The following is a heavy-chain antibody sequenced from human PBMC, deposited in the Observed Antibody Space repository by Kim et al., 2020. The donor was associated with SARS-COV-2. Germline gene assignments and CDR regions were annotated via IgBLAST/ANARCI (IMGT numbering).Heavy chain of an antibody. Sequence: ASVKVSCKVSGYTLTELSMHWVRQAPGKGLEWMGGFDPEDGETIYAQKFQGRVTMTEDTSTDTAYMELSSLRSEDTAVYDCATAPALHCSSTSCGYYYGMDVWGQGTTVTVSS. V-gene: IGHV1-24*01. CDR1: GYTLTELS. CDR2: FDPEDGET. CDR3: ATAPALHCSSTSCGYYYGMDV. J-gene: IGHJ6*02. D-gene: IGHD2-2*01.